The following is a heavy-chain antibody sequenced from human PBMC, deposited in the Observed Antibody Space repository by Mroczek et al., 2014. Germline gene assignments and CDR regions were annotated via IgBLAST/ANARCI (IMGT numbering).Heavy chain of an antibody. CDR3: ARDGGIVGAIYY. CDR2: IYYSGST. Sequence: QVQLQQSGPGLVKPSETLSLTCTVSGGSISSYYWSWIRQPPGKGLEWIGYIYYSGSTNYNPSLKSRVTISVDTSKNQFSLKLSSVTAADTAVYYCARDGGIVGAIYYWGQGTLVTVSS. D-gene: IGHD1-26*01. J-gene: IGHJ4*02. CDR1: GGSISSYY. V-gene: IGHV4-59*01.